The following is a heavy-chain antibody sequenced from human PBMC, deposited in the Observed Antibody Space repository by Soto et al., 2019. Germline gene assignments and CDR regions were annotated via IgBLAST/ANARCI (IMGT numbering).Heavy chain of an antibody. D-gene: IGHD3-22*01. CDR1: GFTFSSYA. CDR3: ARDTYYYDSSGYARLDV. V-gene: IGHV3-23*01. J-gene: IGHJ6*02. CDR2: ISGSGGST. Sequence: GRSLRLSCAASGFTFSSYAMSWVRQAPGKGMEWVSAISGSGGSTYYADSVKGRFTISRDNAKNSLYLQMNSLRAEDTAVYYCARDTYYYDSSGYARLDVWGQGTTVTVSS.